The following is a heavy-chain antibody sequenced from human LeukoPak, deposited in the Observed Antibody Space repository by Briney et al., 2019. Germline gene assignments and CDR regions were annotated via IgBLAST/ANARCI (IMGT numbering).Heavy chain of an antibody. Sequence: PSETQSLTCTVSGSSISSTTYYWGWVRQPPGKGLEWIGSISYSGSTYYNPSLKSRVTISVDTSKNQFSLKLSSVTAGDTAVYYCARLRYCRGGSCQPFDHWGQGTLVTVSS. CDR1: GSSISSTTYY. J-gene: IGHJ4*02. D-gene: IGHD2-15*01. CDR2: ISYSGST. CDR3: ARLRYCRGGSCQPFDH. V-gene: IGHV4-39*01.